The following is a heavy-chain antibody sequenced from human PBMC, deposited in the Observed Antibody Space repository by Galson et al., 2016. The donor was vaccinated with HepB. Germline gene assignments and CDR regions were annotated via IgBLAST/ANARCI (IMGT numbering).Heavy chain of an antibody. D-gene: IGHD6-19*01. Sequence: SLRLSCAASGFTFHDYAIHWVRQAPGKGLEWVSGISWNSGSIAYADSVKGRFTISRDNAKNSLYLQMNSLRAEDTALYYYAKWGSSACYTDRYYFDYWGQGALVTVSS. V-gene: IGHV3-9*01. CDR2: ISWNSGSI. J-gene: IGHJ4*02. CDR1: GFTFHDYA. CDR3: AKWGSSACYTDRYYFDY.